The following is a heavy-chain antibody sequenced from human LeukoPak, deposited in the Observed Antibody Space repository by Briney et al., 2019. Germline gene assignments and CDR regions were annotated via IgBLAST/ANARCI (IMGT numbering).Heavy chain of an antibody. Sequence: GGSLRLSCAASGFTFSSYSMNWVRQAPGKGLEWVSYIDSTSNYIFYADSVRGRFTISRDNAKNSLYLQMNSLRAEDTAVYYCARGAYDSSGQFDFWSQGTLVTVSS. CDR2: IDSTSNYI. D-gene: IGHD3-22*01. CDR1: GFTFSSYS. V-gene: IGHV3-21*01. J-gene: IGHJ4*02. CDR3: ARGAYDSSGQFDF.